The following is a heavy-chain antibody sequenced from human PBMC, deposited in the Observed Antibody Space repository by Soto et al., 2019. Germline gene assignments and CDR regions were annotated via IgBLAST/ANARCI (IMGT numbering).Heavy chain of an antibody. CDR2: ISYDGSNK. CDR1: GFTFNSYA. V-gene: IGHV3-30-3*01. D-gene: IGHD3-16*01. CDR3: ARAYEGDYFDY. J-gene: IGHJ4*02. Sequence: QVQLVESGGGVVQPGRSLRLSCAASGFTFNSYAMHWVRQAPGKGLEWVAVISYDGSNKYYADSVKGRFTISRDNSKNTLYLQMNSLRAEDTAVYYCARAYEGDYFDYWGQGTLVTVSS.